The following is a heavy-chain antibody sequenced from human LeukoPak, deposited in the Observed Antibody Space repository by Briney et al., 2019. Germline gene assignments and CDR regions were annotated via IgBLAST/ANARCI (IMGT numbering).Heavy chain of an antibody. J-gene: IGHJ5*02. V-gene: IGHV4-59*01. CDR3: ARGWYDWGLNH. CDR2: IYYSGNT. D-gene: IGHD3-16*01. Sequence: SETLSLTCTVSGGSISGSYWSWIPQRPGKGLEWIGYIYYSGNTNYNPSLKSRVTISVDTSKNQFSLKLSSVTAADTAVYYCARGWYDWGLNHWGQGTLVTVSS. CDR1: GGSISGSY.